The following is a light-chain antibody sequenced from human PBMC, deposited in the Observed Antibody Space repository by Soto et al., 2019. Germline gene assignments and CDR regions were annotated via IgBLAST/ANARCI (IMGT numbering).Light chain of an antibody. Sequence: DIHTTPSPSSMSSSVGSRVTITCLASQSISSYLNWYQQKPGKDNKLLIYAESSLQSGVTARFSGSGSGTEFTLTIRSIQPDDFATYYCKPSLAYQYSFGTGTKLDIK. CDR3: KPSLAYQYS. CDR2: AES. J-gene: IGKJ2*01. CDR1: QSISSY. V-gene: IGKV1-39*01.